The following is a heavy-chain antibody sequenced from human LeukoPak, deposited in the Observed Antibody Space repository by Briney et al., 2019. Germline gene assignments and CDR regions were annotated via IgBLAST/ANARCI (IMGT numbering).Heavy chain of an antibody. CDR2: INPNSGGT. J-gene: IGHJ6*02. CDR1: GYTFTGYY. CDR3: ARDRRCSGGSCYSGPYGMDV. D-gene: IGHD2-15*01. Sequence: ASVKVSCKASGYTFTGYYMHWVRQAPGQGLEWMGWINPNSGGTNYAQKFQGRVTMTRDTSISTAYMELSRLRSDDTAAYYCARDRRCSGGSCYSGPYGMDVWGQGTTVTVSS. V-gene: IGHV1-2*02.